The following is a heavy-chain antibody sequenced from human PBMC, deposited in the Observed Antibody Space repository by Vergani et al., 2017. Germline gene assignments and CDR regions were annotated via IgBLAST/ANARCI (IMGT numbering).Heavy chain of an antibody. CDR1: GYTLTELS. J-gene: IGHJ4*02. CDR2: FDPEDGET. D-gene: IGHD4-17*01. V-gene: IGHV1-24*01. CDR3: ATDGYGDYVRYFDY. Sequence: VPLVQSGAEVKKPGASVKVSCTVSGYTLTELSMPWVRPAPGKVLEWMGGFDPEDGETLYAQKFQVRVTMTEDTSTDTAYRELSSLRSEDTAVYYCATDGYGDYVRYFDYWGQGTLVTVSS.